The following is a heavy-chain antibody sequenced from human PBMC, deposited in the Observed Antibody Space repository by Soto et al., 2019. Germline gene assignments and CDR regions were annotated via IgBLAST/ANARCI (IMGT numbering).Heavy chain of an antibody. CDR2: IKEGGSDK. CDR3: AKGRVSTINYYFDY. CDR1: GVTFSGYG. Sequence: GGSLRLCWAASGVTFSGYGRSWVRQAPGKGLEWVADIKEGGSDKYYVDSVKGRFTISRDNSKNSLYLQMNSLRAEDTAVYYCAKGRVSTINYYFDYWGQGTLVTVS. D-gene: IGHD2-2*01. V-gene: IGHV3-7*03. J-gene: IGHJ4*02.